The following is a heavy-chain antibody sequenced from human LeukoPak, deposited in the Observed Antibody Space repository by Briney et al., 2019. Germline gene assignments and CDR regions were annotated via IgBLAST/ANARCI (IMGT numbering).Heavy chain of an antibody. V-gene: IGHV3-21*01. CDR1: GFTFSSYS. J-gene: IGHJ6*02. CDR3: ARVRERYFGWLRDGMDV. CDR2: ISSSSSSYI. D-gene: IGHD3-9*01. Sequence: GGSLRLSCAASGFTFSSYSMNWVRQAPGKGLEWVSSISSSSSSYIYYADSVKGRFTISRDNAKNSLYLQMNSLRAEDTAVYYCARVRERYFGWLRDGMDVWGQGTTVTVSS.